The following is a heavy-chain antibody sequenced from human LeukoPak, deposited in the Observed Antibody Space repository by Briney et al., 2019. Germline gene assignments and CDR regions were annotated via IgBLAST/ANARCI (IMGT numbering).Heavy chain of an antibody. D-gene: IGHD5/OR15-5a*01. J-gene: IGHJ4*02. V-gene: IGHV3-21*01. Sequence: GGSLRLSCAASGFTFSSYSMNWVRQAPGKGLEWVSSISSSSSYIYYADSVKGRFTISRDNAKNSLYLQMNSLRAEDTAVYYCAAGGYLRLSWGALDYWGQGTLVTVSS. CDR3: AAGGYLRLSWGALDY. CDR1: GFTFSSYS. CDR2: ISSSSSYI.